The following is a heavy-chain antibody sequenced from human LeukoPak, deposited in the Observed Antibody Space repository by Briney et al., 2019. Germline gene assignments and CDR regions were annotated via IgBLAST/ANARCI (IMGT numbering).Heavy chain of an antibody. CDR3: ARQWLVSPLFDY. V-gene: IGHV4-34*01. J-gene: IGHJ4*02. Sequence: SETLSLTCTVYGGSLSGYYWSWIRQPPGKGLEWIGEINHSGSTNYNPSLKSRVTISVDTSKNQLSLKLSSMTAADTAVYYCARQWLVSPLFDYWGQGTLVTVSS. CDR1: GGSLSGYY. CDR2: INHSGST. D-gene: IGHD6-19*01.